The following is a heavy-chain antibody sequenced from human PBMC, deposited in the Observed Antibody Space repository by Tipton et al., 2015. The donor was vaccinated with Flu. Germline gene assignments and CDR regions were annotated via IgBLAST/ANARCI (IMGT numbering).Heavy chain of an antibody. CDR3: AKVIPELVAGLEY. J-gene: IGHJ4*02. Sequence: SLRLSCAASGFTFNIYAMSWVRQAPGKGLEWVSGISGGGGKTYFADSVKGRFTISRNNSRNMLYLQMNSLRAEDTAVYYCAKVIPELVAGLEYWGQGTLVSVSS. V-gene: IGHV3-23*01. CDR1: GFTFNIYA. CDR2: ISGGGGKT. D-gene: IGHD2-8*02.